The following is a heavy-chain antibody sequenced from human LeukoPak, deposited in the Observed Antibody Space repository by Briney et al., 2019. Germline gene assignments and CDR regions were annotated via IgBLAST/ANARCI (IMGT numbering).Heavy chain of an antibody. J-gene: IGHJ4*02. CDR2: ISPDDSEI. CDR3: ARHEGSGSYYSY. D-gene: IGHD1-26*01. CDR1: GYSFTTYW. Sequence: ESLKISCKGSGYSFTTYWIAWVRQMPGRGLEWMGIISPDDSEIRYSPSSRGQVTISADRSTSTAYLQWSRLKASDTAIYYCARHEGSGSYYSYWGQGTLVTVSS. V-gene: IGHV5-51*01.